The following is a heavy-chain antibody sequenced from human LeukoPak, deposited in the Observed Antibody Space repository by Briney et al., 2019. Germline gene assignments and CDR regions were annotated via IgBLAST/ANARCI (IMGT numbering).Heavy chain of an antibody. CDR1: GGSISSYY. V-gene: IGHV4-59*01. D-gene: IGHD3-10*01. CDR3: ARDWHGSGSARSFGP. Sequence: SETLSLTCTVSGGSISSYYWSWLRQPPRRGLEWIGYIYYSGSTNYNPSLKSRVTISVDTSKNQFSLKLSSVTAADTAVYYCARDWHGSGSARSFGPWGQGTLVTVSS. CDR2: IYYSGST. J-gene: IGHJ5*02.